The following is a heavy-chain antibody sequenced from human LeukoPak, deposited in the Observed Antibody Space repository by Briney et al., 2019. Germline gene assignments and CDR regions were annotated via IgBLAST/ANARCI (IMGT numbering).Heavy chain of an antibody. J-gene: IGHJ4*02. CDR1: GFTFSTYA. CDR3: DAANY. Sequence: GGSLRLSCAVSGFTFSTYAMGWVRQAPGKGLDWVATINDSGGRTHYADSVKGRFTISRDNSKNTLYLQINSLRAEDTAIYYCDAANYWGQGTLVTVSS. V-gene: IGHV3-23*01. D-gene: IGHD5-18*01. CDR2: INDSGGRT.